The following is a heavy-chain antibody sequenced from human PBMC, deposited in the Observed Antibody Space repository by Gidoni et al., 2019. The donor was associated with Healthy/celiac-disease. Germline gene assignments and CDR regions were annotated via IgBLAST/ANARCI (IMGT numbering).Heavy chain of an antibody. CDR2: IDPSDSYT. V-gene: IGHV5-10-1*03. D-gene: IGHD6-13*01. CDR1: GYSFTSYW. J-gene: IGHJ6*03. CDR3: ARPTVAAADPYYYYYYMDV. Sequence: EVQLVQSGAEVKKPGESLRISCKGSGYSFTSYWISWVRQMPGKGLEWMGRIDPSDSYTNYSPSFQGHVTISADKSISTAYLQWSSLKASDTAMYYCARPTVAAADPYYYYYYMDVWGKGTTVTVSS.